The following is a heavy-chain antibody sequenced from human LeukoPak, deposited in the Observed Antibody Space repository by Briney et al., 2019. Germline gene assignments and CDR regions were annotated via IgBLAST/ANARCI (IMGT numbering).Heavy chain of an antibody. CDR1: GXTFSSYW. Sequence: GGSLRLSCAASGXTFSSYWMHWVRQAPGKGLVWVLRINKDGSSTTYADSVKGRFTISRDNAENTLYLQLSSLRGEDTAVYYCARPKDSGDSVVAFDSWGQGTLVTVSS. CDR3: ARPKDSGDSVVAFDS. D-gene: IGHD4-17*01. V-gene: IGHV3-74*01. J-gene: IGHJ4*02. CDR2: INKDGSST.